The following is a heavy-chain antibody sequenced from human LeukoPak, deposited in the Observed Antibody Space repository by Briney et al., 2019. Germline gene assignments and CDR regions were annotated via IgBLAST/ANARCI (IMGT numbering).Heavy chain of an antibody. Sequence: ASVKVSCRGSGYNFFNYGIGWVRQAPGQGLEWMGWISAFNGNTKYAQKIQDRVTLTTDTSTTTAHMELRSLISDDTAIYYCVRTDLRDHNFWSDHGYWGQGTLVTVSS. D-gene: IGHD3-3*01. CDR2: ISAFNGNT. V-gene: IGHV1-18*04. CDR3: VRTDLRDHNFWSDHGY. J-gene: IGHJ4*02. CDR1: GYNFFNYG.